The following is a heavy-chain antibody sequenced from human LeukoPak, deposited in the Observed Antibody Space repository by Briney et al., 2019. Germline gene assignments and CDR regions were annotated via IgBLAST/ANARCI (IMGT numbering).Heavy chain of an antibody. V-gene: IGHV4-34*01. CDR2: INHSGST. D-gene: IGHD4-23*01. J-gene: IGHJ3*02. Sequence: PSETLSLTCAVYGGSFSGYYWSWIRQPPGKGLEWIGEINHSGSTNYNPSLKSRVTISVDTSKNQFSLKLSSVTAADTAVYYCAKGLGGKGPLNAFDIWGQGTMVTVSS. CDR3: AKGLGGKGPLNAFDI. CDR1: GGSFSGYY.